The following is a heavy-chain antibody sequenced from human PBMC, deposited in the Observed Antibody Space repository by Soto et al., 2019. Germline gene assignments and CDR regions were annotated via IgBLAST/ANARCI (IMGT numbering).Heavy chain of an antibody. D-gene: IGHD1-26*01. CDR2: ICDSGSP. CDR1: GGSISVYY. CDR3: ARGVGSSPPRY. J-gene: IGHJ4*02. Sequence: PSETLSLTCTISGGSISVYYWSWIRQPPGQALEWIGYICDSGSPYYNPSLRSRVIISADTSKNQISLKLTSATAADTAVYYCARGVGSSPPRYWGRGTLVTVSS. V-gene: IGHV4-59*01.